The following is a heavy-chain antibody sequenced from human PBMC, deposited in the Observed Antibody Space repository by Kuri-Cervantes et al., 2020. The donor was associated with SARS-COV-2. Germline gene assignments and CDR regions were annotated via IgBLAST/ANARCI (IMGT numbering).Heavy chain of an antibody. V-gene: IGHV3-21*01. J-gene: IGHJ3*02. CDR2: ISSSSSYI. D-gene: IGHD2-15*01. Sequence: GVLKISCAASGFTFSSYSMNWVRQAPGKGLEWVSSISSSSSYIYYADSVKGRFTISRDNAKNSLYLQMNSLRAEDTAVYYCARDSEVVVAPSAFDIWGQGTMVTVSS. CDR3: ARDSEVVVAPSAFDI. CDR1: GFTFSSYS.